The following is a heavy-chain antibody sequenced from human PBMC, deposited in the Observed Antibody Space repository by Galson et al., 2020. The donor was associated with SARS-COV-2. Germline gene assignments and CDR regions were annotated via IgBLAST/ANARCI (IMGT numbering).Heavy chain of an antibody. D-gene: IGHD2-15*01. CDR1: GFTFSDYY. CDR3: ARGMRYCSGRRCYYYHYHYMDV. Sequence: GGSLRLSCAASGFTFSDYYMSWIRQAPGKGLEWVSYISSSGSSIFYTDSVKDRFTMSRDNAKNSLYLQMNSLRAEDAAVYYCARGMRYCSGRRCYYYHYHYMDVWGRGTTVTVSS. CDR2: ISSSGSSI. J-gene: IGHJ6*03. V-gene: IGHV3-11*01.